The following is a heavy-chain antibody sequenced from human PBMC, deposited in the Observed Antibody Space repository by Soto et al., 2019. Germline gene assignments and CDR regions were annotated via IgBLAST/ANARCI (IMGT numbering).Heavy chain of an antibody. D-gene: IGHD2-21*01. Sequence: SGPTLVNPTQALTLTCTVSGFSLTTGGVGVGWIRQPPGRSLEWLAVIYWNDDRRRSPSLENRLTITKDTSKNQVVLTMTNMDPVDTATYYCIYRRASWDYHGLDVWGQGTPVTVSS. V-gene: IGHV2-5*01. CDR1: GFSLTTGGVG. J-gene: IGHJ6*02. CDR3: IYRRASWDYHGLDV. CDR2: IYWNDDR.